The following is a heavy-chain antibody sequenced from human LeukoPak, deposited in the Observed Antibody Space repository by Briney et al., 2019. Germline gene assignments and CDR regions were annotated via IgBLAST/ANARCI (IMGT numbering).Heavy chain of an antibody. CDR3: AAVPPPGVSDYGAFHI. V-gene: IGHV1-58*01. CDR2: IVVGRGDT. Sequence: ASVKVSCRASGFTFGNSVVQWVRQTRGRGLEWMGWIVVGRGDTKYAQKFQERVTFTRDMSTNTAYMELSSLKSEDTALYYCAAVPPPGVSDYGAFHIWGQGTMVAVSS. J-gene: IGHJ3*02. CDR1: GFTFGNSV. D-gene: IGHD4-17*01.